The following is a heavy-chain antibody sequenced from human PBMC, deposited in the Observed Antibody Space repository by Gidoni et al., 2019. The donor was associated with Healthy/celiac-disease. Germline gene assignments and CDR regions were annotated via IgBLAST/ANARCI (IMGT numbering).Heavy chain of an antibody. J-gene: IGHJ6*03. CDR2: ISSSSSTI. CDR1: GFTFSSYS. CDR3: ARDMIRYMDV. V-gene: IGHV3-48*01. Sequence: EVQLVESGGGLVQPGGSLRLSCAASGFTFSSYSMNWVRQAPGKGLEWVSYISSSSSTIYYADSVKGRFTISRDNAKNSLYLQMNSLRAEDTAVYYCARDMIRYMDVWGKGTTVTVSS. D-gene: IGHD3-22*01.